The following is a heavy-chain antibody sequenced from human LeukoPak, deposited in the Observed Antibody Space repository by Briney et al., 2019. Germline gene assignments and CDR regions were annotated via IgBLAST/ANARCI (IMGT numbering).Heavy chain of an antibody. J-gene: IGHJ6*02. V-gene: IGHV3-43D*03. CDR3: AKEIGAAAGNYYYYGMDV. CDR1: GFTFDDYA. D-gene: IGHD6-13*01. CDR2: ISWDGGST. Sequence: GGSLRLSCAASGFTFDDYAMHWVRQAPGKGLEWVSLISWDGGSTYYADSVKGRFTISRDNSKNSLYLQMNSLRAEDTALYYCAKEIGAAAGNYYYYGMDVWGQGTTVTVFS.